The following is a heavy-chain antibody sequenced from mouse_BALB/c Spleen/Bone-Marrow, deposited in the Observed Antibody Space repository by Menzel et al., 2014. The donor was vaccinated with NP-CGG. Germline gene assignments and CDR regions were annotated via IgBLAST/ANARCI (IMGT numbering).Heavy chain of an antibody. V-gene: IGHV1S22*01. CDR3: TRREGANNGNYLGSFDY. Sequence: LQQSGSELVRPGASVKLSCKASGYTFTSYWMHWVRQRHGQGLEWIGNIYPGSGRTYYDEKFKNKVSLTVDTSSSTAYMLHSSLTAEDSAVYYCTRREGANNGNYLGSFDYWGQGTSVTVSS. CDR1: GYTFTSYW. J-gene: IGHJ2*02. CDR2: IYPGSGRT. D-gene: IGHD2-1*01.